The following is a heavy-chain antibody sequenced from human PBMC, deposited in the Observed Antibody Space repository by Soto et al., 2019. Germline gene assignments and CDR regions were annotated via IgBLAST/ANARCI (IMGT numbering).Heavy chain of an antibody. J-gene: IGHJ6*02. CDR3: ARESVATITGDYYYYGMDV. Sequence: GGSLRLSCAASGFTFSSYAMHWVRQAPGKGLEWVAVISYDGSNKYYADSVKGRFTISRDNSKNTLYLQMNSLRAEDTAVYYCARESVATITGDYYYYGMDVWGQGTTVTAP. CDR2: ISYDGSNK. CDR1: GFTFSSYA. V-gene: IGHV3-30-3*01. D-gene: IGHD5-12*01.